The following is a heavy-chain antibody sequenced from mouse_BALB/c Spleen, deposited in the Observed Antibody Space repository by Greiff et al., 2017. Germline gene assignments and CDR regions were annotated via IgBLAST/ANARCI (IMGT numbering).Heavy chain of an antibody. V-gene: IGHV1-69*02. Sequence: QVQLKQPGAELVRPGASVKLSCKASGYTFTSYWINWVKQRPGQGLEWIGNIYPSDSYTNYNQKFKDKATLTVDKSSSTAYMQLSSPTSEDSAVYYCTGGYDGGYFDVWGAGTTVTVSS. CDR2: IYPSDSYT. D-gene: IGHD2-2*01. CDR3: TGGYDGGYFDV. J-gene: IGHJ1*01. CDR1: GYTFTSYW.